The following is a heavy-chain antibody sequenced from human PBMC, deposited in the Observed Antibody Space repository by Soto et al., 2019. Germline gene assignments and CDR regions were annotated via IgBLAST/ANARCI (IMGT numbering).Heavy chain of an antibody. Sequence: QVRLQQWGAGLLKPSETLSLTCAVYGGSFSGYYWNWIRQPPGKGLEWIGEIDHSGSTKYNPSLKSRVTISVDTSKNQFSLKVSSVTAADTAVYYCARDLGLRSAGDLYYYYIDVWGKGTTVTVSS. D-gene: IGHD5-12*01. J-gene: IGHJ6*03. CDR1: GGSFSGYY. V-gene: IGHV4-34*01. CDR2: IDHSGST. CDR3: ARDLGLRSAGDLYYYYIDV.